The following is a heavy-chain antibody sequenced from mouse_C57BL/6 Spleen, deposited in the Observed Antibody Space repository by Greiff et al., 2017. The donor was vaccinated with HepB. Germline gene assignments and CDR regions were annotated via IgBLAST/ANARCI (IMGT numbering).Heavy chain of an antibody. Sequence: EVKLQQSGPELVKPGASVKMSCKASGYTFTDYNMHWVKQSHGKSLEWIGYINPNNGGTSYNQKFKGKATLTVNKSSSTAYMELRSLTSEDSAVYYCARGRATVVAPYWYFDVWGTGTTVTVSS. CDR3: ARGRATVVAPYWYFDV. V-gene: IGHV1-22*01. CDR2: INPNNGGT. CDR1: GYTFTDYN. D-gene: IGHD1-1*01. J-gene: IGHJ1*03.